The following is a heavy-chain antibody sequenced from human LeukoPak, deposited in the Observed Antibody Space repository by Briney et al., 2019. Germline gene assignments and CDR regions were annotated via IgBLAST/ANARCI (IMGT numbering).Heavy chain of an antibody. J-gene: IGHJ4*02. Sequence: GGSLRLSCAASGFTFSSYGMHWVRQAPGKGLEWVAVISYDGSNKYYADSVKGRFTISRDNSKNTLYLQMNSLRAEDTAVYYCAKPYSSSWSIFDYWGQGTLVTVSS. CDR3: AKPYSSSWSIFDY. CDR2: ISYDGSNK. CDR1: GFTFSSYG. V-gene: IGHV3-30*18. D-gene: IGHD6-13*01.